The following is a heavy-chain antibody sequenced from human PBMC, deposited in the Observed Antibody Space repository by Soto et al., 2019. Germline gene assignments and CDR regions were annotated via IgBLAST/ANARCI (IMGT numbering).Heavy chain of an antibody. D-gene: IGHD3-10*01. Sequence: SETLSLTCTVSGGSISSGDYYWSWIRQPPGKGLEWIGYIYYSGSTYYNPSLKSRVTISVDTSKNQFSLKLSSVTAADTAVYYCARVILMYYYGSGSYPSAFDIWGQGTMVT. V-gene: IGHV4-30-4*01. J-gene: IGHJ3*02. CDR2: IYYSGST. CDR1: GGSISSGDYY. CDR3: ARVILMYYYGSGSYPSAFDI.